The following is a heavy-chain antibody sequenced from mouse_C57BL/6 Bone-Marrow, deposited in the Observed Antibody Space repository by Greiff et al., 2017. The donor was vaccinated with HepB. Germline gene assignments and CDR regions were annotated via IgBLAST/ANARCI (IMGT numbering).Heavy chain of an antibody. Sequence: VQLQQPGAELVRPGSSVKLSCKASGYTFTSYWMHWVKQRPIQGLEWIGNIGPSDSETHYNQKFKDKATLTVDKSSSTAYMQLSSLTSEDSAVYYCARDYYGSSYDYAMDYWGQGTSVTVSS. J-gene: IGHJ4*01. CDR2: IGPSDSET. V-gene: IGHV1-52*01. CDR1: GYTFTSYW. CDR3: ARDYYGSSYDYAMDY. D-gene: IGHD1-1*01.